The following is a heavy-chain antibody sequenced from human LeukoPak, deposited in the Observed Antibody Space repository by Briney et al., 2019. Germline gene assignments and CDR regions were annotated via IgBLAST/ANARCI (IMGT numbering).Heavy chain of an antibody. J-gene: IGHJ4*02. D-gene: IGHD6-13*01. V-gene: IGHV3-23*01. CDR2: ISGSGGST. Sequence: GGSLRLSCAASGFTFSSYAMSWVRQAPGKGLEWVSAISGSGGSTYYADSVKGRFTISRDNAKNSLHLQMNSLRAEDTAVYYCASAAAGTASRFDYWGQGTLVTVSS. CDR3: ASAAAGTASRFDY. CDR1: GFTFSSYA.